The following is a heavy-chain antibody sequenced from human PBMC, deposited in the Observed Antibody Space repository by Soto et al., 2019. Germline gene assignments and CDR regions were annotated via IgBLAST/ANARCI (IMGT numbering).Heavy chain of an antibody. Sequence: ASVKVSCKASGYTFTSYAMHWVRQAPGQRLEWMGWINAGNGNTKYSQKFQGRVTITRDTSASTAYMELSSLRSEDTAVYYCARDRIAAAGTSYYYYYGMDVWGQGTTVTVSS. V-gene: IGHV1-3*01. J-gene: IGHJ6*02. CDR2: INAGNGNT. D-gene: IGHD6-13*01. CDR1: GYTFTSYA. CDR3: ARDRIAAAGTSYYYYYGMDV.